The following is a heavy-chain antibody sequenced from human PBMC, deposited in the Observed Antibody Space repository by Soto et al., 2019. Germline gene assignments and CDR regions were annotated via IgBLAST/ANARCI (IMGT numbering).Heavy chain of an antibody. Sequence: SETLSLTCTFSGGSISSYYWSWIRQPPGKGLEWIGYIYYSGSTNYNPSLKSRVTISIDTSKNQFSLKLSSVTAADTAVYYCARGPPYSPYYYYYGMDVWGQGTTVTVSS. CDR3: ARGPPYSPYYYYYGMDV. CDR1: GGSISSYY. V-gene: IGHV4-59*01. J-gene: IGHJ6*02. D-gene: IGHD4-4*01. CDR2: IYYSGST.